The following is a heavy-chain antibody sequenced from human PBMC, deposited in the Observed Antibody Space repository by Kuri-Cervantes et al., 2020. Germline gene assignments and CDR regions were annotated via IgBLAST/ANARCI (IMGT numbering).Heavy chain of an antibody. J-gene: IGHJ4*02. CDR2: ISSSSSYI. D-gene: IGHD3-9*01. V-gene: IGHV3-21*01. CDR3: ARPGPLRYFD. CDR1: GFTFDDYG. Sequence: GESLKISCAASGFTFDDYGMSWVRQAPGKGLEWVSSISSSSSYIYYADSVKGRFTISRDNAKNSLYLQMNSLRAEDTAVYYCARPGPLRYFDWGQGTLVTVSS.